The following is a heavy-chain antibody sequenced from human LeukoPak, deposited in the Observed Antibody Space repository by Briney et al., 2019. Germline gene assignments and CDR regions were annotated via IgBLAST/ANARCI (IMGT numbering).Heavy chain of an antibody. V-gene: IGHV3-11*04. D-gene: IGHD3-22*01. J-gene: IGHJ4*02. CDR2: ISSSGSTI. CDR3: ARKTDSGGQGDY. CDR1: GLTFSDYY. Sequence: GGSLRLSCAASGLTFSDYYMSRIRQAPGEGLEWVSYISSSGSTIYYADSVKGRFTISRDNSKNTLYLQMNSLRAEDTAVYYCARKTDSGGQGDYWGPGTLVTVSS.